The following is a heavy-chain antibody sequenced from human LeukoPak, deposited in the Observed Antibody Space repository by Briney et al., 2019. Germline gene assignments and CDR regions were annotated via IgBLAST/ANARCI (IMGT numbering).Heavy chain of an antibody. D-gene: IGHD4-23*01. Sequence: GGSLRLSCAASGFTFSSHAMGWVRQAPGKGLDWVSASSNSGGNTYSADSVKGRFTISRDNFKNTVYLQMNNLGAGDTALYYCARRSGGNSGPFDYCGQGTLVAVSS. CDR3: ARRSGGNSGPFDY. CDR2: SSNSGGNT. CDR1: GFTFSSHA. J-gene: IGHJ4*02. V-gene: IGHV3-23*01.